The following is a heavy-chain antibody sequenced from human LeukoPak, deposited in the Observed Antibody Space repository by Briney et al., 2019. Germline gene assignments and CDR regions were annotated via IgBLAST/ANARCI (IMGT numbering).Heavy chain of an antibody. CDR2: IYYSGST. CDR3: ARRDSGSYTNWFDP. CDR1: GGSISSYY. V-gene: IGHV4-59*01. J-gene: IGHJ5*02. D-gene: IGHD1-26*01. Sequence: PSETLSLTCTVSGGSISSYYWSWIRQPPGKGLEWIGYIYYSGSTNYNPSLKSRVTISVDTSKNQFSLKLNSVTAADAAVYYCARRDSGSYTNWFDPWGQGTLVTVSS.